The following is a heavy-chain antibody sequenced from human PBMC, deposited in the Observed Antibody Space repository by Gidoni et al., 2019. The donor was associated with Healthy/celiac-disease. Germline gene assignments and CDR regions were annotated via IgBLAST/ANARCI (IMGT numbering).Heavy chain of an antibody. CDR1: GGTFSGYA. CDR3: ARGSADDYGRD. Sequence: VQLVQSGAEVKKPGSSVKVSCKASGGTFSGYAISGVRRTPGQGLEWMGGSIPSVGTANYAQKFQGRGTITAYESTSTAYMELSSLRSEDTAVYYCARGSADDYGRDWGQGTLVTVSS. J-gene: IGHJ4*02. CDR2: SIPSVGTA. V-gene: IGHV1-69*01. D-gene: IGHD4-17*01.